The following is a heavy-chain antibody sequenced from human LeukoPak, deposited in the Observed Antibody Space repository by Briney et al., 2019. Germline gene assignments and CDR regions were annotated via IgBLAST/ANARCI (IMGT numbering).Heavy chain of an antibody. D-gene: IGHD5-12*01. CDR3: TRRGSGCFLFDY. J-gene: IGHJ4*02. Sequence: PGGSLRLSCAASGFTFSGSAMHWVRQASGKGLEWVGRIRSKANSYATAYAASVKGRFTISRDDSKNTAYLQMNSLKTEDTAVYYCTRRGSGCFLFDYWGQGTLVTVSS. V-gene: IGHV3-73*01. CDR1: GFTFSGSA. CDR2: IRSKANSYAT.